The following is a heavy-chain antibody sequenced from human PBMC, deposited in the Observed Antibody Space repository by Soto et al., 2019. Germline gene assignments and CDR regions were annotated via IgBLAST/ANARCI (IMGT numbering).Heavy chain of an antibody. CDR2: IYHSGST. J-gene: IGHJ6*02. CDR3: ARVDLGYCTHGVCYSGGENAMDV. V-gene: IGHV4-30-2*01. D-gene: IGHD2-8*01. CDR1: GGSISSGGYS. Sequence: QLQLQESGSGLVKPSQTLSLTCAVSGGSISSGGYSWSWIRQPPGKGLEWIGYIYHSGSTYYNPSLKSRVTISVDRSKNQFSLKLSSVTAADTAVYYCARVDLGYCTHGVCYSGGENAMDVWGQGTTVTVSS.